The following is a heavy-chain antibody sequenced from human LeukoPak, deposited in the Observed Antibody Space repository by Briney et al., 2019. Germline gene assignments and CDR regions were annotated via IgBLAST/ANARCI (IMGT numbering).Heavy chain of an antibody. CDR3: ARVGYCSSTSCYSEFDY. J-gene: IGHJ4*02. Sequence: ASVKVSCKASGYTFTGYYMHWVRQAPGQGLEWMGWINPNSGGTNYAQKFQGRVTMTRDTSISTAYMELSRLRSDDTAVYYCARVGYCSSTSCYSEFDYWGQGTPVTVSS. CDR2: INPNSGGT. CDR1: GYTFTGYY. D-gene: IGHD2-2*01. V-gene: IGHV1-2*02.